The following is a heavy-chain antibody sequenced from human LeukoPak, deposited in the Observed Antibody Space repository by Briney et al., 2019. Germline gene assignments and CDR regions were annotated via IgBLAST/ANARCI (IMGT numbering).Heavy chain of an antibody. J-gene: IGHJ4*02. D-gene: IGHD3-10*01. CDR1: GGSISSSSYY. Sequence: MASETLSLTCTVSGGSISSSSYYWGWIRQPPGKGLEWIGSIYYSGSTYYKPSLKSRVTISADTSNIQFSQTLSSVTAADTAVYYCAIDLTSGFDYWGQGTLVTVSS. CDR2: IYYSGST. V-gene: IGHV4-39*01. CDR3: AIDLTSGFDY.